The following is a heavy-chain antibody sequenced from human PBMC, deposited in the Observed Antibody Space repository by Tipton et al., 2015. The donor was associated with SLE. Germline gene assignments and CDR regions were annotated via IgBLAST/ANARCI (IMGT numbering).Heavy chain of an antibody. D-gene: IGHD1-20*01. CDR2: IYHSGST. V-gene: IGHV4-38-2*01. CDR3: ARVRGITGTRGYFDY. Sequence: TLSLTCAVSGYSISSGYYWGWIRQPPGKGLEWIGSIYHSGSTYYNPSLKSRVTISVDTSKNQFSLKLSSVTAADTAVYYCARVRGITGTRGYFDYWGQGTLVTVSS. CDR1: GYSISSGYY. J-gene: IGHJ4*02.